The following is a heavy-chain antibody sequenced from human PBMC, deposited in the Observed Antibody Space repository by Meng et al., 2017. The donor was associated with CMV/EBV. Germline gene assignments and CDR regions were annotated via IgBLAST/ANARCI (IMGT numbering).Heavy chain of an antibody. J-gene: IGHJ6*02. CDR3: ARDRYCSSTRCHQHSPYGMDV. V-gene: IGHV1-69*10. CDR2: IIPILGIA. CDR1: GGTFSSYA. Sequence: SVKVSCKASGGTFSSYAISWVRQAPGQGLEWMGGIIPILGIANCEQKFQGRVTITADKSTSTAYMELSSLRYEETAVYYCARDRYCSSTRCHQHSPYGMDVWGQGTTVTVSS. D-gene: IGHD2-2*01.